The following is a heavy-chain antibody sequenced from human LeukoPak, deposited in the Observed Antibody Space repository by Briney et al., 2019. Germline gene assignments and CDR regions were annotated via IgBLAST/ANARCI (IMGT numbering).Heavy chain of an antibody. CDR2: INDEGSTT. CDR1: GFRFSIYW. D-gene: IGHD1-7*01. V-gene: IGHV3-74*01. J-gene: IGHJ4*02. CDR3: AGIGGNFYFDF. Sequence: PGGSLRLSCAASGFRFSIYWMHWFRQAPGKGLVWVSRINDEGSTTNYADSVKGRFTISRDNAKNTLYLQMNSLRAEDTAVYYCAGIGGNFYFDFWGQGALVTVSS.